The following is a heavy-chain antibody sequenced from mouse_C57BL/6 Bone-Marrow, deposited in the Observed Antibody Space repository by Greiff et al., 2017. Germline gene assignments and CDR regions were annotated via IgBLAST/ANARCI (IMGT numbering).Heavy chain of an antibody. CDR2: IDPSDSYT. CDR3: ARSFAGYWYFDV. J-gene: IGHJ1*03. Sequence: QVQLQQPGAELVMPGASVKLSCKASGYTFTSYWMHWVKQRPGQGLEWIGEIDPSDSYTNYNQKFKGKSTLTVDKSSSTAYMQLSSLTSEDSAVYYCARSFAGYWYFDVWCTGTTVTVSS. V-gene: IGHV1-69*01. CDR1: GYTFTSYW.